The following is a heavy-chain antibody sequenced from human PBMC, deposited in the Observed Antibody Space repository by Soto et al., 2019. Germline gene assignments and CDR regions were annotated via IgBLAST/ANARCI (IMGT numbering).Heavy chain of an antibody. V-gene: IGHV3-33*01. Sequence: QVQLVESGGGVVQPGRSLRLSCAASGFTFSSYGMHWVRQARGKGLEWVAVIWYDGSNKYYADSVKGRFTISRDNSKNMLYLQMSSLRAEDTAVYYCARDEGGSFDYWGQGTLVTVSS. D-gene: IGHD3-16*01. CDR1: GFTFSSYG. CDR3: ARDEGGSFDY. J-gene: IGHJ4*02. CDR2: IWYDGSNK.